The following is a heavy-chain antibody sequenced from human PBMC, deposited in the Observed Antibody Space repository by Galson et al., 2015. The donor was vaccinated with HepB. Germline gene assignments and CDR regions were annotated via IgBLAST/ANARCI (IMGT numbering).Heavy chain of an antibody. Sequence: SVKLSCKASGYTFTSYGISWVRQAPGQGLEWMGWISAYNGNTNYAQKLQGRVTMTTDTSTSTAYMELRSLRSDDTAVYYCAIRYCSGGSCYWDDYWGQGTLVTVSS. CDR3: AIRYCSGGSCYWDDY. V-gene: IGHV1-18*01. CDR1: GYTFTSYG. CDR2: ISAYNGNT. J-gene: IGHJ4*02. D-gene: IGHD2-15*01.